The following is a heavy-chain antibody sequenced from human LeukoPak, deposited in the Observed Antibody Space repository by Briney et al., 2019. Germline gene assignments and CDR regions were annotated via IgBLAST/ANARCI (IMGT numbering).Heavy chain of an antibody. J-gene: IGHJ6*03. V-gene: IGHV3-20*04. CDR2: INWNGGST. D-gene: IGHD1-1*01. CDR1: GFTFDDHG. Sequence: GGSLRLSCAASGFTFDDHGMTWVRQVPGKGLEWVSGINWNGGSTDYADSVKGRFTVSRDNAKNSLYLQMNSLRVEDTGLYYCARYLEATETTWHYMDVWGKGTTVIVSS. CDR3: ARYLEATETTWHYMDV.